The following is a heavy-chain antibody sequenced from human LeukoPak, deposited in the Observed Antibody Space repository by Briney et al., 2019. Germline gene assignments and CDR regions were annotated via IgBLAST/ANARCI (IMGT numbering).Heavy chain of an antibody. V-gene: IGHV4-4*07. J-gene: IGHJ4*02. D-gene: IGHD6-13*01. CDR2: IYTSGST. CDR1: GGSISSYY. CDR3: ARRKFSSSVYYFDY. Sequence: SETLSLTCTVSGGSISSYYWSWIRQPAGKGLEWIGRIYTSGSTNYNPSLKSRVTISVDTSKNQVSLNLNSVTAADTAVYYCARRKFSSSVYYFDYWGQGTLVTVSS.